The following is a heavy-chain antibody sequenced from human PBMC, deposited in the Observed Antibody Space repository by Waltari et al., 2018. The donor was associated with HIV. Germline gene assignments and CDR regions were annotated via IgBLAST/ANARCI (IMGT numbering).Heavy chain of an antibody. Sequence: EVQLVESGGGLVKPGGSLRLSCAASGITFSNAWMSWVRQAPGKGLEWVGRIKSGAEGGTTDYAAAVKGRFTISRDDSKHTLYLQMDSLKTEDTAVYYCTTLWYSYDSTDYWGQGTLVTVSS. CDR1: GITFSNAW. D-gene: IGHD3-22*01. CDR3: TTLWYSYDSTDY. V-gene: IGHV3-15*01. CDR2: IKSGAEGGTT. J-gene: IGHJ4*02.